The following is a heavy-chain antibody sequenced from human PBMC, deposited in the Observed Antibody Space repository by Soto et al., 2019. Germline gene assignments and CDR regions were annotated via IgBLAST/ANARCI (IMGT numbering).Heavy chain of an antibody. J-gene: IGHJ4*02. D-gene: IGHD3-10*01. CDR2: VGGSGGNT. CDR3: AKDWVLGAIIYYFDY. V-gene: IGHV3-23*01. Sequence: ESGGGLVQPGGSLRLSCAASGFPFSTYAMGWVRRAAGKGLEWVASVGGSGGNTYYADSVRGRFTVSRDNSKNTLYLQMDRLRAEDTAIYFCAKDWVLGAIIYYFDYWGQGALVTVSS. CDR1: GFPFSTYA.